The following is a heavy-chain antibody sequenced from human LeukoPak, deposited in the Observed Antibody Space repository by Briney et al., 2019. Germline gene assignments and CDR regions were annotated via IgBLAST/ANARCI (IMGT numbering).Heavy chain of an antibody. CDR1: GYTFTSYY. CDR2: INPSGGST. Sequence: ASVKVSCKASGYTFTSYYMHWVRQAPGQGLEWMGIINPSGGSTSYAQKFQGRVTMTRDMSTSTVYMELSSLRSEDTAVYYCARTHCTNGVCWSHFDYWGQGTLVTVSS. J-gene: IGHJ4*02. V-gene: IGHV1-46*01. D-gene: IGHD2-8*01. CDR3: ARTHCTNGVCWSHFDY.